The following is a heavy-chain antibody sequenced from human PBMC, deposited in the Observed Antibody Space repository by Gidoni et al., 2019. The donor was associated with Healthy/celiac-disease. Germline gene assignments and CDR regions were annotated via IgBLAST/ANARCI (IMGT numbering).Heavy chain of an antibody. J-gene: IGHJ5*02. V-gene: IGHV1-46*01. Sequence: QVQLVQSGAEVKKPGASVKVSCEASGYTFTSYYMHWVRQAPGQGLEWMGIINPSGGSTSYAQKFQGRVTMTRDTSTSTVYMELSSLRSEDTAVYYCARAFPGGSGFSNWFDPWGQGTLVTVSS. CDR3: ARAFPGGSGFSNWFDP. CDR2: INPSGGST. D-gene: IGHD3-10*01. CDR1: GYTFTSYY.